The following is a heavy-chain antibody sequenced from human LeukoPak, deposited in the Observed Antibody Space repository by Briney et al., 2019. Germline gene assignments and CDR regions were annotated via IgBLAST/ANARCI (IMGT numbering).Heavy chain of an antibody. D-gene: IGHD4-23*01. CDR1: GYTFTSYY. J-gene: IGHJ4*02. Sequence: GASVKVSCKASGYTFTSYYIYWMRQAHGHGLEWMGIINPSGGRTNYAHKFQGRVTMTRDMSTSTVYMELSSLRSEDTAVYYCARVGDYGGNSFWGVPDYWGQGTLVTVSS. V-gene: IGHV1-46*01. CDR3: ARVGDYGGNSFWGVPDY. CDR2: INPSGGRT.